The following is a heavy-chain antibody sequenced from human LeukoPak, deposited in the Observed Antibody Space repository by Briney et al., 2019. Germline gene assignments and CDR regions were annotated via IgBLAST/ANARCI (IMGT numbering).Heavy chain of an antibody. CDR2: ISAYNGNT. CDR3: ARVHYCSSTSCSWESYYYYYYMDV. CDR1: GYTFTSYG. J-gene: IGHJ6*03. V-gene: IGHV1-18*01. Sequence: ASVKVSCKASGYTFTSYGISWGCEAPGQRRERMGWISAYNGNTNYAQKLQGRVTMTTDTSTSTAYMDLRSPRSQETAGSNSARVHYCSSTSCSWESYYYYYYMDVWGKGTTVTVSS. D-gene: IGHD2-2*01.